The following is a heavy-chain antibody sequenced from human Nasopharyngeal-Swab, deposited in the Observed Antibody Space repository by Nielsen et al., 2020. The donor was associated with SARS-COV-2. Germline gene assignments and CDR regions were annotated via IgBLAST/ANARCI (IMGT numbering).Heavy chain of an antibody. CDR1: GGSFSGYY. CDR3: ARVGGDGYYYYGMDV. V-gene: IGHV4-34*01. D-gene: IGHD4-17*01. Sequence: SETLSLTCAAYGGSFSGYYWSWIRQPPRKGLEWIGEINHSGSTNYNPSLKSRVTISVDTSKNQFSLKLSSVTAADTAVYYCARVGGDGYYYYGMDVWGQGTTVTVSS. J-gene: IGHJ6*02. CDR2: INHSGST.